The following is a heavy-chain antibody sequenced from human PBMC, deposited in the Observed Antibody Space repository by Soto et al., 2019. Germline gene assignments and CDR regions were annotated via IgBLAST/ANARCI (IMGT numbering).Heavy chain of an antibody. Sequence: LSLTCTVSGGSTSSYYWSWIRQPPGKGLEWIGYIYYSGSTNYNPSLKSRVTISVDTSKNQFSLKLSSVTAADTAVYYCARNVATDGYGMDVWGQGTTVTVSS. D-gene: IGHD4-17*01. CDR1: GGSTSSYY. CDR2: IYYSGST. V-gene: IGHV4-59*01. J-gene: IGHJ6*02. CDR3: ARNVATDGYGMDV.